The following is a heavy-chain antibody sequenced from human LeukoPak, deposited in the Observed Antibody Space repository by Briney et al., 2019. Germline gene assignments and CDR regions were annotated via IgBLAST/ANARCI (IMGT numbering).Heavy chain of an antibody. D-gene: IGHD5-12*01. CDR3: ARDHADIVATIWGEGLNI. CDR1: GYTFTSYD. V-gene: IGHV1-8*01. J-gene: IGHJ3*02. Sequence: ASVKVSCKSSGYTFTSYDINWVRQATGQGLEWMGWMNPNSGNTGYAQKFQGRVTMTRNTSISTAYMELNSLRSGDTPVYYCARDHADIVATIWGEGLNIWGQGTVVTVSS. CDR2: MNPNSGNT.